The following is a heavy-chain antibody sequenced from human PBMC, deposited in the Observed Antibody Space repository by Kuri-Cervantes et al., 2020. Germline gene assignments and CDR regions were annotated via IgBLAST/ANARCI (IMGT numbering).Heavy chain of an antibody. CDR3: ASVKINS. CDR1: GFTFSSYA. D-gene: IGHD3-16*01. Sequence: GESLKISCAASGFTFSSYAMSWVRQTPGKGLEWVSTICTSSSYIYYTDSVKGRFTISRDNAKNSLYLPMNTLRAEDTAVYYRASVKINSWGQGTLVTVSS. CDR2: ICTSSSYI. V-gene: IGHV3-21*01. J-gene: IGHJ4*02.